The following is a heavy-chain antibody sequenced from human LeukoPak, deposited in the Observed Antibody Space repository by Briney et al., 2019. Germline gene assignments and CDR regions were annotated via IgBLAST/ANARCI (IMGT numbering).Heavy chain of an antibody. J-gene: IGHJ6*03. CDR1: GFTFSSYA. V-gene: IGHV3-23*01. CDR2: ISSRAVTT. D-gene: IGHD2-2*01. CDR3: ANRWGLYCSSPSCYVDV. Sequence: GGSLRLSFAASGFTFSSYAMSWVRQAPGKGLEWVSAISSRAVTTDYADSVRGRFTISRDNSKNALDLQIDSLGAEDTAVDYCANRWGLYCSSPSCYVDVWGKGTTVTVSS.